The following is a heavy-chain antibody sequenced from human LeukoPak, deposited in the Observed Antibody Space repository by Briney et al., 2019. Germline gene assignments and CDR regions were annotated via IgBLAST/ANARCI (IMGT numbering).Heavy chain of an antibody. CDR3: TRAPSSSWYSSGYWYFDL. Sequence: SETLSLTCTVSGGSISSYYWSWIRQPPGKGLEWIGYIYYSGSTNYNPSLKSRVTISVDTSKNQFSLKLSSATAADTAVYYCTRAPSSSWYSSGYWYFDLWGRGTLVTVSS. CDR2: IYYSGST. V-gene: IGHV4-59*01. D-gene: IGHD6-13*01. J-gene: IGHJ2*01. CDR1: GGSISSYY.